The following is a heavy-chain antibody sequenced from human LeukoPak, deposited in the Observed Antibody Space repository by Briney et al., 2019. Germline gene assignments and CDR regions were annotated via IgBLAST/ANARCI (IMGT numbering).Heavy chain of an antibody. CDR2: FDPEDGET. V-gene: IGHV1-24*01. D-gene: IGHD2-8*01. CDR3: ATTLGVQYGMDV. J-gene: IGHJ6*02. CDR1: GYTLTELS. Sequence: GASVKVSCKVSGYTLTELSMHWVRQAPGKGLEWMGGFDPEDGETIYAQKFQGRVTMTEDTSTDTAYMELSSLRSKDTAVYHCATTLGVQYGMDVWGQGTTVTVSS.